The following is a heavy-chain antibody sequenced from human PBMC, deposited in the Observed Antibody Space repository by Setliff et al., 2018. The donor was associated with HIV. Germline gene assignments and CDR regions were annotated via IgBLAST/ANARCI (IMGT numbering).Heavy chain of an antibody. J-gene: IGHJ3*02. CDR1: GGTFSSYA. CDR2: IIPIFGTA. CDR3: ATKAYCGGDCYYLTHAFDI. V-gene: IGHV1-69*05. D-gene: IGHD2-21*02. Sequence: RASVKVSCQASGGTFSSYAISWVRQAPGQGLEWMGGIIPIFGTANYAQKFQGRVTITTDESTSTAYMELSSLRSEDTAVYYCATKAYCGGDCYYLTHAFDIWGQGTMVTVSS.